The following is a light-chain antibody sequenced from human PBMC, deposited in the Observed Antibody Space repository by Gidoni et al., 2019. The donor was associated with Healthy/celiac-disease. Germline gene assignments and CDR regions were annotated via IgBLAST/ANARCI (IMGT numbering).Light chain of an antibody. CDR1: QSVSSSY. J-gene: IGKJ2*01. CDR3: QQYGSSPHMYT. V-gene: IGKV3-20*01. CDR2: GAS. Sequence: IVLTQSPGTLSLSPGERATLSCRASQSVSSSYLAWYQQKPGQAPRLLSYGASSRATGIPDRFSGSGSGTDFTLTISRLEPEDFAVYYCQQYGSSPHMYTFXQXTKLEIK.